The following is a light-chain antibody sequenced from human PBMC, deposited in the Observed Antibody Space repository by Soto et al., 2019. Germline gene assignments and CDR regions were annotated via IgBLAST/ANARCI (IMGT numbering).Light chain of an antibody. CDR1: GADYD. J-gene: IGLJ1*01. Sequence: QSALTPPPSVSGAPGQRVTISCTVSGADYDVHWYKQLPGSAPKLLIYGNTNRPSGVPDRFSGSKSGTSASLAITGLRAEDEADYYCQSYDSSLSVSYVFGTGTKVTVL. V-gene: IGLV1-40*01. CDR2: GNT. CDR3: QSYDSSLSVSYV.